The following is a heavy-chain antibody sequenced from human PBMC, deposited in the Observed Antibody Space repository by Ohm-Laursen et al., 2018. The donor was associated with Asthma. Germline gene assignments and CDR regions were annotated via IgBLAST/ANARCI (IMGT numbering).Heavy chain of an antibody. V-gene: IGHV3-74*01. CDR1: GFTFNTYW. CDR2: ISSDGSTT. D-gene: IGHD2-15*01. Sequence: SLRLSCTASGFTFNTYWMHWVRQAPGKGLVWVSRISSDGSTTNNADSVKGRFTISRDNAKNTLYLQMNSLRAEDTAVYYCARPYCSGGSCYAYFHHWGQGTLVTVSS. J-gene: IGHJ1*01. CDR3: ARPYCSGGSCYAYFHH.